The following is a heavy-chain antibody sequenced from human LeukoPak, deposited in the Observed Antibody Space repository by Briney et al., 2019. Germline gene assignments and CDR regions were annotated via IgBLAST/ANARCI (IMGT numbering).Heavy chain of an antibody. CDR3: VREEYDNLYFDY. D-gene: IGHD6-6*01. J-gene: IGHJ4*02. V-gene: IGHV3-30-3*01. Sequence: GGSLRLSCAASGFTFSSYEMNWVRQAPGKGLEWVAVIAYDGSNKYYADSVKGRFTVSRDNSKNTLYVQMNSLRTEDTAVYYCVREEYDNLYFDYWGQGTLVTVSS. CDR2: IAYDGSNK. CDR1: GFTFSSYE.